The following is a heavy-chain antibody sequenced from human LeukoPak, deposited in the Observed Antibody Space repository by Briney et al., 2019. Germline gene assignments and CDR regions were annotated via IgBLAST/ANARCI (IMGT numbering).Heavy chain of an antibody. J-gene: IGHJ4*02. CDR3: AKDGGSFDYVWGNLYYFDY. CDR1: GFTFSSYG. CDR2: IWYDGSNK. D-gene: IGHD3-16*01. Sequence: PGGSLRLSCAASGFTFSSYGMHWVRQAPGKGLEWVAVIWYDGSNKYYADSVKGRFTISRDNSKNTLYLQMNSLRAEDTAVYYCAKDGGSFDYVWGNLYYFDYWGQGTLVTVSS. V-gene: IGHV3-30*02.